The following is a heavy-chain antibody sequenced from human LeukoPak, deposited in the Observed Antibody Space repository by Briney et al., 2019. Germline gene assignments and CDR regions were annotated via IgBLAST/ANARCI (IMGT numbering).Heavy chain of an antibody. D-gene: IGHD4-23*01. J-gene: IGHJ6*03. Sequence: ASVKVSCKASGYTFSNYGISWVRQAPGQGLEWMGWISGYNGNTNYAQKFQGRVSMTTDTSTSTAYMELTSLTSDDTAMYYCTRLVIYPAYYYYVDVWGEGTTLTVYS. V-gene: IGHV1-18*01. CDR3: TRLVIYPAYYYYVDV. CDR2: ISGYNGNT. CDR1: GYTFSNYG.